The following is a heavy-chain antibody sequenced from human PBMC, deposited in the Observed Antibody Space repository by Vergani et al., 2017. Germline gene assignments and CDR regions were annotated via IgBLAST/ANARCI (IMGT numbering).Heavy chain of an antibody. CDR2: ISYDGTQK. CDR3: ATKSCGTPGCQIGYFRE. Sequence: QVHLVESGGGVVQPGRSLRLSCVVSGFTSSYYGMHWVRQAPGKGLEWVALISYDGTQKYYADSVKGRFTISRENSKSTLYLQMNSLRTEDTAVYYCATKSCGTPGCQIGYFREWGQGTLVTVSS. D-gene: IGHD1-1*01. J-gene: IGHJ1*01. CDR1: GFTSSYYG. V-gene: IGHV3-30*03.